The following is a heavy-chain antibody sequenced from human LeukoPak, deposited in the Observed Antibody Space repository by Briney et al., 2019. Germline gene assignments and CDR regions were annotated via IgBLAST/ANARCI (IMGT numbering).Heavy chain of an antibody. CDR3: AKDRRMMSSYYGMDV. D-gene: IGHD3-16*01. CDR2: VSYDGSNK. J-gene: IGHJ6*02. CDR1: GFTFWSYG. V-gene: IGHV3-30*18. Sequence: PGRSLRLSCAATGFTFWSYGMHWVRQAPGKGLEWVAVVSYDGSNKNNADSVKGRFTISRDNSKNTLYLQLNSLRVEDTAVYYCAKDRRMMSSYYGMDVWGQGTTVTVSS.